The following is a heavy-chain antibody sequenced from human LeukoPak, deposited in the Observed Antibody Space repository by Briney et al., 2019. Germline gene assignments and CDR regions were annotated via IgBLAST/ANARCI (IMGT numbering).Heavy chain of an antibody. J-gene: IGHJ4*02. CDR3: ARAEVAGNLLRLDY. CDR2: IYYSGST. Sequence: SETLSLTCTVSGGSISSYYWSWIRQPPGKGLEWIGYIYYSGSTNYNPSLKSRVTISVDTSKNQFSLKLSSVTAADTAVYYCARAEVAGNLLRLDYWGQGTLVTVSS. D-gene: IGHD6-19*01. V-gene: IGHV4-59*01. CDR1: GGSISSYY.